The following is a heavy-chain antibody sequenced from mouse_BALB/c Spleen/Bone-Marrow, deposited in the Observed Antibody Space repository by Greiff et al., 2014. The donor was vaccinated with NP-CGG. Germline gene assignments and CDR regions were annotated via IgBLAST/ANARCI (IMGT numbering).Heavy chain of an antibody. CDR2: IYPYNGGT. V-gene: IGHV1S29*02. CDR3: ARRAGGWYFDV. Sequence: EVQLVESGPELVKPGASVKISCKASGYTFTDYNMHWVKQSHGKSLEWIGYIYPYNGGTGYNQKFKSKATLTVDNSSSTAYMELRSLTSEGSAVYYCARRAGGWYFDVWGAGTTVTVSS. D-gene: IGHD3-1*01. CDR1: GYTFTDYN. J-gene: IGHJ1*01.